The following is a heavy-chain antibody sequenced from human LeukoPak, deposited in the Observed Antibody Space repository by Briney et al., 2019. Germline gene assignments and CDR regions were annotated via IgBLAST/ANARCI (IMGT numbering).Heavy chain of an antibody. D-gene: IGHD4-11*01. Sequence: SETLSLTCTVSGVSISRYYWSWIRQPAGKGLQWIGRIQTSGSTNYNPSLESRIIMSVDTSKDQFSLNLTSVTAADTAVYYCARQGPLTTAVTTRTNPFDYWGQGTLVTVSS. V-gene: IGHV4-4*07. CDR2: IQTSGST. CDR1: GVSISRYY. CDR3: ARQGPLTTAVTTRTNPFDY. J-gene: IGHJ4*02.